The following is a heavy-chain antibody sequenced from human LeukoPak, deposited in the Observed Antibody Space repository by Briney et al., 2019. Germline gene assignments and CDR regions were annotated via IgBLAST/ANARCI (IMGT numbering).Heavy chain of an antibody. CDR2: ITGSGNSP. V-gene: IGHV3-23*01. Sequence: QPGGSLRLSCAASGFTFSDYAMTWVRQAPGKGLEWVSSITGSGNSPYYTDSVKGRATIPRDNSKNTVYLQMSSLRADDTALYYCARRGTSSSWAHFDYWGQGTLVTVSS. J-gene: IGHJ4*02. CDR3: ARRGTSSSWAHFDY. CDR1: GFTFSDYA. D-gene: IGHD6-13*01.